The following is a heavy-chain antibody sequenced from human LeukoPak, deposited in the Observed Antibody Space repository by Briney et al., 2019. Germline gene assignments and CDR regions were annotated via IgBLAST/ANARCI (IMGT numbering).Heavy chain of an antibody. CDR3: VKDPYSSSSGGPYAMDV. CDR1: GFTFSSYA. J-gene: IGHJ6*02. CDR2: ISSSGGST. Sequence: GGSLRLSCAASGFTFSSYAMSWVRQAPGKGLEWVSAISSSGGSTSYPPSVNARFTISRDNSKNTLYLQMNSLRAEDTAVYYCVKDPYSSSSGGPYAMDVWGQGTTVTVSS. D-gene: IGHD6-6*01. V-gene: IGHV3-23*01.